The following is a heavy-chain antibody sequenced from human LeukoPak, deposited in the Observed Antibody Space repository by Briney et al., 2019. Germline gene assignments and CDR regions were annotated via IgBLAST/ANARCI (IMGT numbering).Heavy chain of an antibody. V-gene: IGHV1-2*02. CDR1: GYTLTELS. CDR2: INPKSGGT. CDR3: ARTRITIFGVVPLNMDV. Sequence: GASVKVSCKVSGYTLTELSMHWVRQAPGKGLEWMGWINPKSGGTNYARKFQGRVTMTRDTSISTAYMELSRLRSDDTAVYYCARTRITIFGVVPLNMDVWGKGTTVTVSS. D-gene: IGHD3-3*01. J-gene: IGHJ6*03.